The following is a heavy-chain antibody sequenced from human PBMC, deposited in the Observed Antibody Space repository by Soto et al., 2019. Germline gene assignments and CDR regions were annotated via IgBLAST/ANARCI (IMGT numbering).Heavy chain of an antibody. D-gene: IGHD3-10*01. CDR3: ARLYGSGKYYGMDV. Sequence: QVQLQESGPGLVKPSQTLSLTCTVSGGSISSGGYYWSWIRQHPGKGLEWIGYIYYSGSTYYNPSLKSRVTISVDTSKNQFSLKLSPVTAADTAVYYCARLYGSGKYYGMDVWGQGTTVTVSS. CDR2: IYYSGST. J-gene: IGHJ6*02. CDR1: GGSISSGGYY. V-gene: IGHV4-31*03.